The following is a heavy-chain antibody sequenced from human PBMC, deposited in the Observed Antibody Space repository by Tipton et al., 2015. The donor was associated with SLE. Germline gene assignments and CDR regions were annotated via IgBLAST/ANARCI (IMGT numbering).Heavy chain of an antibody. CDR3: AGGYSSGPHGDY. V-gene: IGHV4-38-2*01. CDR2: IYQSGRT. CDR1: GYSISSGYY. D-gene: IGHD6-19*01. Sequence: GLVKPSETLSLTCAVSGYSISSGYYWGWFRQPPGKGLEWIGSIYQSGRTSYNPSLTSRVTISVDTSKNQFSLKLSPVTAADTAVYYCAGGYSSGPHGDYWGQGTLVTVSS. J-gene: IGHJ4*02.